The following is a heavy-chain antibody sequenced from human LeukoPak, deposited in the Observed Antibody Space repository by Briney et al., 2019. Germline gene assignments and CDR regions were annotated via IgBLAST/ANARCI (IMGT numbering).Heavy chain of an antibody. D-gene: IGHD5-24*01. CDR2: IYYSGST. CDR1: GGSISSYY. Sequence: SETLSLTCTVSGGSISSYYWSWIRQPPGKGLEWIGYIYYSGSTNYSPSLKSRVTISVDTSKNQFSLKLSSVTAADTAVYYCARERDGYNAIDYWGQGTLVTVSS. J-gene: IGHJ4*02. CDR3: ARERDGYNAIDY. V-gene: IGHV4-59*01.